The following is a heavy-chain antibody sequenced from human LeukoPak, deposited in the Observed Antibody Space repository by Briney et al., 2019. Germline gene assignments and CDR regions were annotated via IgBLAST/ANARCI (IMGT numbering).Heavy chain of an antibody. V-gene: IGHV4-34*01. J-gene: IGHJ4*02. Sequence: NPSETLSLTCAVYGGSFSGYYWSWIRQPPGKGLEWIGEINHSGSTNYNPSLKSRVTISVDTSKNQFSLKLGSVTAADTAVYYCARGRYYYDSSGYYYFDYWGQGALVTVSS. D-gene: IGHD3-22*01. CDR1: GGSFSGYY. CDR2: INHSGST. CDR3: ARGRYYYDSSGYYYFDY.